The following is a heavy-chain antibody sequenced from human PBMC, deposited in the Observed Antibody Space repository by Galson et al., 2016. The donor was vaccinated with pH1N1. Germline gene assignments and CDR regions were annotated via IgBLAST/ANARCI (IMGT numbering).Heavy chain of an antibody. CDR2: IYWDDDQ. D-gene: IGHD4-17*01. CDR3: AHFFYGGYVDYFDY. V-gene: IGHV2-5*02. CDR1: GFSLSTSGVG. J-gene: IGHJ4*02. Sequence: PALVKPTQTLTLTCTFSGFSLSTSGVGVGWIRQPPGKALEWLALIYWDDDQRYSPSLKSRLTITKDTSKNQVVLTMTNMDPVDTATYYCAHFFYGGYVDYFDYWGQGTLVTVSS.